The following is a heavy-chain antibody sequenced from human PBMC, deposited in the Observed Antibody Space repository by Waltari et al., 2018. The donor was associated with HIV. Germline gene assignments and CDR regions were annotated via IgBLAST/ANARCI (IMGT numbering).Heavy chain of an antibody. J-gene: IGHJ3*02. D-gene: IGHD3-3*01. Sequence: QVQLQESGPGLVKPSQTLSLTCPVSGGSISSGSYYWSWLRQPAGKGLEWIGRIYTSGSTNYNPSLKSRVTISVDTSKNQFSLKLSSVTAADTAVYYCARDVIFGVVRGAFDIWGQGTMVTVSS. CDR1: GGSISSGSYY. CDR3: ARDVIFGVVRGAFDI. CDR2: IYTSGST. V-gene: IGHV4-61*02.